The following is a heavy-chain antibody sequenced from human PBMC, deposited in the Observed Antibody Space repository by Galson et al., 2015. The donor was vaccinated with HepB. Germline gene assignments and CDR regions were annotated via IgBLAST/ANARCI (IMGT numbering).Heavy chain of an antibody. V-gene: IGHV1-69*04. D-gene: IGHD3-10*01. CDR1: GGTFSSYA. CDR2: IIPILGIA. J-gene: IGHJ4*02. Sequence: SVKVSCKASGGTFSSYAISWVRQAPGQGLEWMGRIIPILGIANYAQKFQGRVTITADKSTSTAYMELRSLRSDDTAVYYCARVDMVRGADFDYWGQGTLVTVSS. CDR3: ARVDMVRGADFDY.